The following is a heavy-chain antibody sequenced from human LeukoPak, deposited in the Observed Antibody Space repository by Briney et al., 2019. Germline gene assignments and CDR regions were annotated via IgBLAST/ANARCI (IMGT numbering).Heavy chain of an antibody. CDR2: INPSGGST. Sequence: GASVKVSCKASGYTFTSYYMHWVRQAPGQGLEWMGIINPSGGSTSYAQKFQGRVTMTRDTSTSTVYMDLSSLRSEDTAVYYCTFWSGSRPFVWGQGTTVTVSS. V-gene: IGHV1-46*01. J-gene: IGHJ6*02. CDR1: GYTFTSYY. D-gene: IGHD3-3*01. CDR3: TFWSGSRPFV.